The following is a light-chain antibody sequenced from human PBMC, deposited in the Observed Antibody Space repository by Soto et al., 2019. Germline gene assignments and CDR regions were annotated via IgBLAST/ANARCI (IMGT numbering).Light chain of an antibody. CDR2: GAS. CDR3: QLYGSSPPRYT. CDR1: QSVSSSY. V-gene: IGKV3-20*01. Sequence: EIVLTQSPGTLSLSPGERATLSCRASQSVSSSYLAWYQQKPGQAPRLLIYGASSRATGIPDRFSGRGSGTDFPLTISRLEPEDFAVYYCQLYGSSPPRYTLGQGTKLEIK. J-gene: IGKJ2*01.